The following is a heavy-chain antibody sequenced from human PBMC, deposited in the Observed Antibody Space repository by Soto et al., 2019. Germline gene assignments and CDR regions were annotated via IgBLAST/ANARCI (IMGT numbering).Heavy chain of an antibody. J-gene: IGHJ3*02. CDR2: SIPFFGTA. CDR1: GGTFSSYG. D-gene: IGHD3-22*01. CDR3: ARGDYYESNGYHPHAFDI. V-gene: IGHV1-69*01. Sequence: QVQLVQSGAEVKKPGSSVKVSCKASGGTFSSYGINWVRQAPGQGLEWMGGSIPFFGTAKYAQKFQGRVTLSADESARTGYMELSSLRSEDTAVYYCARGDYYESNGYHPHAFDIWGQRTMVTVSS.